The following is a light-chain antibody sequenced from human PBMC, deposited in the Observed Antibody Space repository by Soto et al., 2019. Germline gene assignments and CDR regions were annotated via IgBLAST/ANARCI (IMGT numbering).Light chain of an antibody. Sequence: IQMTQSPSSLSASVGDRVTITCRASQTISSYLNWYQQKPVKAPNLLIYAAASLRSGVPSKFSGSGSGTDFTLTISSLQPEDAATYYCQQSYNTPSFGQGTRLEIK. CDR2: AAA. J-gene: IGKJ5*01. CDR1: QTISSY. V-gene: IGKV1-39*01. CDR3: QQSYNTPS.